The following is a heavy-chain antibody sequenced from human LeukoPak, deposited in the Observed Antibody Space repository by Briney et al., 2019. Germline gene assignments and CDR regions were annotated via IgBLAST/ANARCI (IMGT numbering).Heavy chain of an antibody. D-gene: IGHD2-15*01. V-gene: IGHV3-53*01. CDR3: AGGSCWPGLNY. Sequence: GGSLRLSCAASGFTVSGNYMSWVRQAPGKGLEWVSVIYTAGSTYNADSVKGRFTISRDKSRNTLYLQMNSLRVEDTAIYFCAGGSCWPGLNYWGQGTLLTVSS. CDR1: GFTVSGNY. CDR2: IYTAGST. J-gene: IGHJ4*02.